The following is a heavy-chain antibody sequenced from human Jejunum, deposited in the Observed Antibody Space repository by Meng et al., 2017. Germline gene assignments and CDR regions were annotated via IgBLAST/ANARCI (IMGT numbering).Heavy chain of an antibody. Sequence: GGSLRLSCAASGFTFSSYQMHWVRQAPGKGLEWVAVISFDESNKFYADSVKARITINPDTSKNQFSLQLNSVTPEDTAVYYCARDPPSLHGGFDIWGQGTTVTVSS. V-gene: IGHV3-30*03. CDR3: ARDPPSLHGGFDI. CDR2: ISFDESNK. CDR1: GFTFSSYQ. J-gene: IGHJ3*02. D-gene: IGHD4-23*01.